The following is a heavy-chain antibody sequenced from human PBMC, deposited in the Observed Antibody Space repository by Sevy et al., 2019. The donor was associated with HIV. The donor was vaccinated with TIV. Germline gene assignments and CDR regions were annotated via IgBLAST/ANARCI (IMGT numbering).Heavy chain of an antibody. Sequence: GGSLRLSCAASGFSLNIYWMSWVRQAPGKGPEWVANIKQDGSVKYYVDSVKGRFTISRGNARNLLYLQMNSLRAEDTALYYCVRAIAADGSFWGQGTLVTVSS. D-gene: IGHD6-13*01. J-gene: IGHJ4*02. CDR3: VRAIAADGSF. CDR2: IKQDGSVK. V-gene: IGHV3-7*01. CDR1: GFSLNIYW.